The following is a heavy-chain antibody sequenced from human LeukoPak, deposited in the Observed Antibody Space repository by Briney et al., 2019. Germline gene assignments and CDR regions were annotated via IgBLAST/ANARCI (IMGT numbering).Heavy chain of an antibody. D-gene: IGHD6-13*01. CDR2: ISWNSGSI. J-gene: IGHJ6*03. Sequence: PGGSLRLSCAASGFTFDDYAMHWVRQAPGKGLEGVSGISWNSGSIGYADSVKGRFTISRDKAKNSLYLQMNSLRAEDTALYYCAGSSSSRYYFYYMDVWGKGTTVTVSS. CDR1: GFTFDDYA. V-gene: IGHV3-9*01. CDR3: AGSSSSRYYFYYMDV.